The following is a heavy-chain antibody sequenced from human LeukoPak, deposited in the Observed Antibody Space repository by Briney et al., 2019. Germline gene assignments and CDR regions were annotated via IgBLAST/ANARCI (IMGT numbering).Heavy chain of an antibody. CDR3: ARDRAFSITGTSRVWEDYYYYMDV. CDR1: GGTFSSYA. CDR2: IIPIFGTA. J-gene: IGHJ6*03. V-gene: IGHV1-69*05. D-gene: IGHD1-20*01. Sequence: GASVKVSCKASGGTFSSYAISWVRQAPGQGLEWMGGIIPIFGTANYAQKFQGRVTITTDESTSTAYMELSSLRSEDTAVYYCARDRAFSITGTSRVWEDYYYYMDVWGKGTTVTVSS.